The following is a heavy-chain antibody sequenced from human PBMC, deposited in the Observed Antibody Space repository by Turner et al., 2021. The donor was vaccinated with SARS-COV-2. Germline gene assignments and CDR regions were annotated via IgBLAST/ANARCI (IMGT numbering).Heavy chain of an antibody. CDR2: IKQDGSEK. Sequence: EVQLVESGGGLVQPGGSLRLSCVASGFPFSRYWMSWVRQAPGKGLEWVANIKQDGSEKYYVDSVKGRFTISRDNAKNSLYLQMNSLRAEDTAVYYCARAEGWAFGVVIPYDYWGQGTLVTVSS. J-gene: IGHJ4*02. CDR1: GFPFSRYW. CDR3: ARAEGWAFGVVIPYDY. V-gene: IGHV3-7*01. D-gene: IGHD3-3*01.